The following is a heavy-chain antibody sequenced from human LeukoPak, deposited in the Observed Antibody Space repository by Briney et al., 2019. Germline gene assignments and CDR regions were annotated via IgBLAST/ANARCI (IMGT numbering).Heavy chain of an antibody. CDR3: AREGGSPKRGNFDY. V-gene: IGHV4-39*07. Sequence: SETLSLTCTVSGGSISSSSYYWGWIRQPPGKGLEWIGSIFRSGITYYNPSLKSRVTISVDTSKNQFSLKLSSVTAADTAVYYCAREGGSPKRGNFDYWGQGTLVTVSS. D-gene: IGHD1-26*01. CDR1: GGSISSSSYY. J-gene: IGHJ4*02. CDR2: IFRSGIT.